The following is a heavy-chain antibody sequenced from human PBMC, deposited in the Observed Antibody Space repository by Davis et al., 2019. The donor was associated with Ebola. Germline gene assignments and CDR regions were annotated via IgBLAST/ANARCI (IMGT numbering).Heavy chain of an antibody. D-gene: IGHD4-17*01. V-gene: IGHV3-33*01. Sequence: GESLKISCAASGFTFSSYGMHWVRQAPGKGLEWVAVIWYDGSNKYYADSVKGRFTISSDNSKNTLYLQMNSLRAEDTAVYYCARDYGDYYYGMDVWGQGTTVTVSS. CDR3: ARDYGDYYYGMDV. CDR1: GFTFSSYG. CDR2: IWYDGSNK. J-gene: IGHJ6*02.